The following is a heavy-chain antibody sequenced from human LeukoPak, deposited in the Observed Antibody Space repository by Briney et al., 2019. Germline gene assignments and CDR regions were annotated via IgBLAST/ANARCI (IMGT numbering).Heavy chain of an antibody. Sequence: GGSLRLSCVASGFTFSDYFMSWIRQAPGKGLEWLSFINSAGDNIYYADSVKGRFTISRDNAKNSLYLQMNSLRAEDTAVYYCAGETGYYDSSGYQPLLSHWGQGTLVTVSS. CDR2: INSAGDNI. D-gene: IGHD3-22*01. V-gene: IGHV3-11*04. CDR1: GFTFSDYF. J-gene: IGHJ4*02. CDR3: AGETGYYDSSGYQPLLSH.